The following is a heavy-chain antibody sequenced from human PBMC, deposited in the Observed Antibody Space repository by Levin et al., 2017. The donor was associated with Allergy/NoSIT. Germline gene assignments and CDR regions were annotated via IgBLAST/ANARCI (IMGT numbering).Heavy chain of an antibody. Sequence: SETLSLTCTVSGGSVSSGSYYWSWIRQPPGKGLEWIGYIYYSGSTNYNPSLKSRVTISVDTSKNQFSLKLSSVTAADTAVYYCARDRSMGDPFDYWGQGTLVTVSS. CDR1: GGSVSSGSYY. V-gene: IGHV4-61*01. J-gene: IGHJ4*02. D-gene: IGHD3-16*01. CDR3: ARDRSMGDPFDY. CDR2: IYYSGST.